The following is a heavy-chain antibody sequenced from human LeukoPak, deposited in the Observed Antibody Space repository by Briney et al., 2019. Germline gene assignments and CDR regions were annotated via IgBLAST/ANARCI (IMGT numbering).Heavy chain of an antibody. CDR2: IGGSGITT. CDR3: AKQGYSNSWSVFDY. J-gene: IGHJ4*02. Sequence: GGSLRLSCAASGFTFSSYVVSWVRQAPGKGLEWVSVIGGSGITTYYADSVKGRFTISRDNSKNTVYLQVNSLRADDTAVYYCAKQGYSNSWSVFDYWGQGTLVTVSS. V-gene: IGHV3-23*01. CDR1: GFTFSSYV. D-gene: IGHD6-13*01.